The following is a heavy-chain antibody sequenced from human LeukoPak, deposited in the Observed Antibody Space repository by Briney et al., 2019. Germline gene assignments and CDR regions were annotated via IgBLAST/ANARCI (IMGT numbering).Heavy chain of an antibody. D-gene: IGHD2-21*02. Sequence: GGSLRLSCAASGFTFSRYAMHWVRQAPGKGLEWVAAISYDGSHKFYADSVKGRFTISRDNSNSTLFMQLNCLRPEATAVYYCARVYCGADCYNNYYYGMDVWGQGTTVTVSS. V-gene: IGHV3-30*04. CDR2: ISYDGSHK. CDR3: ARVYCGADCYNNYYYGMDV. J-gene: IGHJ6*02. CDR1: GFTFSRYA.